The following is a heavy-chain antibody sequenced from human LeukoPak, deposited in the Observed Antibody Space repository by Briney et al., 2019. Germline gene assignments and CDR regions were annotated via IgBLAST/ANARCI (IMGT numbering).Heavy chain of an antibody. CDR1: GFTVSSKY. CDR3: ASVTMVRGPHFDY. V-gene: IGHV3-53*01. Sequence: GGSLRLSCGASGFTVSSKYMSWVRQAPGKGLEWVSVMYSGGSTYYADSVEGRFTISRDSSKNTVYLQMSSLRAEDTAVYYCASVTMVRGPHFDYWGQGTLVTVSS. J-gene: IGHJ4*02. CDR2: MYSGGST. D-gene: IGHD3-10*01.